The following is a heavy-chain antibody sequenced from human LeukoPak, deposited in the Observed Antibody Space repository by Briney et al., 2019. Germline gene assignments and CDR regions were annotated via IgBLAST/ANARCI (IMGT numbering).Heavy chain of an antibody. CDR3: ARDVAQRITMVRGVSEPFDY. D-gene: IGHD3-10*01. V-gene: IGHV1-18*01. Sequence: ASVKVSCKASGYTFTSYGISWVRQAPGQGLEWMGWISAYNGNTNYARKLQVRVTMTTDTSTSTAYMELRSLRSDDTAVYYCARDVAQRITMVRGVSEPFDYWGQGTLVTVSS. J-gene: IGHJ4*02. CDR2: ISAYNGNT. CDR1: GYTFTSYG.